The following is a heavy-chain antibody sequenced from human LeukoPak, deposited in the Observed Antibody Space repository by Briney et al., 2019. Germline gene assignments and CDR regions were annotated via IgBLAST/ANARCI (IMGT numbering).Heavy chain of an antibody. D-gene: IGHD6-13*01. V-gene: IGHV4-34*08. CDR1: GGTFSGHY. CDR2: MNQSGST. CDR3: ALYSSSWQQLDY. J-gene: IGHJ4*02. Sequence: PSETLSLTCAVYGGTFSGHYWSWIRQPPGKGLEWIGEMNQSGSTNYNPSLKSRVTISVDTSKNQFSLKLSSVTAADTAVYYCALYSSSWQQLDYWGQGTLVTVSS.